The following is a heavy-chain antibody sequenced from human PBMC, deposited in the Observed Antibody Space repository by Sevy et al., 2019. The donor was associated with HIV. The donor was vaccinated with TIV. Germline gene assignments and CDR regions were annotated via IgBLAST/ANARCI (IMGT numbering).Heavy chain of an antibody. Sequence: GGSLRLSCAASGFTFSTYWMSWFRQAPGKGLEWVANINEDGTEKFYVDSVKGRFKMSRDNAKNSVYRQMNSLRAEDEAVYYCARDNATVSRRGLRYYYYGTDVWGQGTTVTVS. CDR3: ARDNATVSRRGLRYYYYGTDV. D-gene: IGHD2-2*01. CDR1: GFTFSTYW. J-gene: IGHJ6*02. CDR2: INEDGTEK. V-gene: IGHV3-7*03.